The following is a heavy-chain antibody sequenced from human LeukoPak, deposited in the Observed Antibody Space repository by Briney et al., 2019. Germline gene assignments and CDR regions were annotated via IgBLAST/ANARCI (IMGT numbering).Heavy chain of an antibody. CDR3: VRGGSMDV. Sequence: PGGSLRLSCGASGFMFNSEWMSWVRQAPGEGLEWVAIIKPDGSATSYVDSAKGRFTISRDNAKNSLSLQMHSLKVDDTGVYYCVRGGSMDVWGQGTAVTVSS. J-gene: IGHJ6*02. CDR1: GFMFNSEW. CDR2: IKPDGSAT. V-gene: IGHV3-7*05.